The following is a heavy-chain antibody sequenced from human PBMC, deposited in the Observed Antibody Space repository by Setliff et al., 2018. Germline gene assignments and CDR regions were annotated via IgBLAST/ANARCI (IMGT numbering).Heavy chain of an antibody. D-gene: IGHD2-2*01. Sequence: ASVKVSCKTSGYSFTNYGINWVRQAPGQGLEWMGWNSVYAREFQGRVTMTIDTPTSTAYMELRSLRSDDTAVYYCARGPPDFVVVPAAAKFDFWAQGTLVTVSS. CDR2: NSV. J-gene: IGHJ4*02. CDR3: ARGPPDFVVVPAAAKFDF. V-gene: IGHV1-18*01. CDR1: GYSFTNYG.